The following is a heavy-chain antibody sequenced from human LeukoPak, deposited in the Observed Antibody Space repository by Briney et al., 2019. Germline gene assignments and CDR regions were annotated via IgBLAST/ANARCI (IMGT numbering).Heavy chain of an antibody. D-gene: IGHD4/OR15-4a*01. CDR1: GYTFTLFD. J-gene: IGHJ5*02. Sequence: ASVTVSCKTSGYTFTLFDINWVRQAPGQGLEWMAWTSTYNDKTKYAQKFQGRVTMSADTSTATAYMGLRTLRSDDTAVYYCARGGAATSSGLDAWGQGTLVTVSS. V-gene: IGHV1-18*01. CDR3: ARGGAATSSGLDA. CDR2: TSTYNDKT.